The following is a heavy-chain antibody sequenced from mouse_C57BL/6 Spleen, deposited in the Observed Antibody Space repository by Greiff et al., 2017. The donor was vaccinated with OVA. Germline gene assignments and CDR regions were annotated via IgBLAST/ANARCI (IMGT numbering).Heavy chain of an antibody. D-gene: IGHD3-2*02. J-gene: IGHJ3*01. CDR1: GYTFTSYW. CDR2: INPSNGGT. Sequence: VQLKQPGTDLVKPGASVKLSCKASGYTFTSYWMHWVKQRPGQGLEWIGNINPSNGGTNYNEKFKSKATLTVDKSSSTAYMQLSSLTSEDSAVYYCAIDSSGYLAWFAYWGQGTLVTVSA. CDR3: AIDSSGYLAWFAY. V-gene: IGHV1-53*01.